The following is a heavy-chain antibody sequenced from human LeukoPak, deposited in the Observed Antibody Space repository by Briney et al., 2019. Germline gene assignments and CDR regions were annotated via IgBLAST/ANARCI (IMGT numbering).Heavy chain of an antibody. CDR3: ARASSGYYSTYDY. CDR2: IYYSGST. D-gene: IGHD3-22*01. Sequence: SQTLSLTCTVSGGSISSGGYYWSWIRQHPGKGLEWIGYIYYSGSTYYNPSLKSRVTISVDTSKNQFSPKLSSVTAADTAVYYCARASSGYYSTYDYWGQGTLVTVSS. V-gene: IGHV4-31*03. J-gene: IGHJ4*02. CDR1: GGSISSGGYY.